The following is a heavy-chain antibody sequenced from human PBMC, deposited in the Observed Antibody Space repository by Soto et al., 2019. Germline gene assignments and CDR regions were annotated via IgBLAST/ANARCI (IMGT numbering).Heavy chain of an antibody. CDR2: SYSGGTT. Sequence: EELLVESGGGLIQPGGSVRLSCAASGFTISNNYMTWVRRAPGKGLECVSVSYSGGTTYYADSVKGRFTISRDSSKNMVYLQMNSLRVEDTAVYYCARDGPARGCSNVWGQGTTVTVSS. V-gene: IGHV3-53*01. J-gene: IGHJ6*02. CDR3: ARDGPARGCSNV. CDR1: GFTISNNY. D-gene: IGHD6-19*01.